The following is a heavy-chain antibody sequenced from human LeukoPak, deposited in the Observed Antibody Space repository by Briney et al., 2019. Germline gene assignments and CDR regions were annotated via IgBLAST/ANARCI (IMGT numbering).Heavy chain of an antibody. D-gene: IGHD3-10*01. V-gene: IGHV3-7*05. CDR2: INQDGSEK. J-gene: IGHJ4*02. CDR1: GFTFSSHW. Sequence: PRGSRRLSCAASGFTFSSHWMSWVRQAPGEGLEWVASINQDGSEKYYVDSVKGRFTISRDNAKNSLYLQMSSLRAEDTAFYYCARDHVVRGVVWDYWGQGTLLPLFS. CDR3: ARDHVVRGVVWDY.